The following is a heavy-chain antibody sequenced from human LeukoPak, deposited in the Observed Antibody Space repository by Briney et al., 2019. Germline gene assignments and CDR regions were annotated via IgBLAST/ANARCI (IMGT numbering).Heavy chain of an antibody. CDR1: GFTFSTYA. J-gene: IGHJ4*02. CDR3: AARPGEVAVPYDY. CDR2: ISRGGDVT. D-gene: IGHD2-15*01. V-gene: IGHV3-23*01. Sequence: GGSLRLSCAASGFTFSTYAMTWVRQAPGKGLEWVSLISRGGDVTYYADSVKGRFTISRDSSKNTLYLQMHSLRAEGTAVYYCAARPGEVAVPYDYWGQGTLVTVSS.